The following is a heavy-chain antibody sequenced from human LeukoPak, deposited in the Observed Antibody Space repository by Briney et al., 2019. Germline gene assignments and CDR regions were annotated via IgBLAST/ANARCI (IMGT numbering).Heavy chain of an antibody. J-gene: IGHJ4*02. CDR3: AKGYRKGRWLPLDY. Sequence: GGSLRLSCAASGFTFDDYAMHWVRQAPGKGLEWISSISWNSGSIGYADSVKGRFTISRDNAKNSLYVQMNSLRTEDTALYYCAKGYRKGRWLPLDYWGQGTLVTVSS. CDR2: ISWNSGSI. CDR1: GFTFDDYA. D-gene: IGHD5-24*01. V-gene: IGHV3-9*01.